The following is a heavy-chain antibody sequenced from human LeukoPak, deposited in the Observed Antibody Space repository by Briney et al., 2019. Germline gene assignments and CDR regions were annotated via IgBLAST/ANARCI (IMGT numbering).Heavy chain of an antibody. D-gene: IGHD2-15*01. V-gene: IGHV4-59*01. Sequence: GSLRLSCAASGFTFSSYSMNWVRQAPGKGLEWIGHIYKIGTTNYNPSLKSRLTISADTSKNQFSLQLRSVTAADTAVYYCVIGVGWQPDYWGQGALVTVSS. J-gene: IGHJ4*02. CDR3: VIGVGWQPDY. CDR1: GFTFSSYS. CDR2: IYKIGTT.